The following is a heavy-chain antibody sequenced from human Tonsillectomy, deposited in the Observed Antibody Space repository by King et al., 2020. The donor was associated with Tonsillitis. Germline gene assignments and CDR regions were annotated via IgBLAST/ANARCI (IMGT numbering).Heavy chain of an antibody. D-gene: IGHD6-19*01. J-gene: IGHJ4*02. Sequence: VQLVESGGGVVQPGRSLRLSCAASGFTFSSYGMHWVRQAPGKGLEWVAVISYDRSNKYYADSVKGRFTISRDNSKNTLYLQMNSLRAEDTAVYYCAKDPQTGYSSGWYVKYLNYWGQGTLVTVSS. V-gene: IGHV3-30*18. CDR2: ISYDRSNK. CDR3: AKDPQTGYSSGWYVKYLNY. CDR1: GFTFSSYG.